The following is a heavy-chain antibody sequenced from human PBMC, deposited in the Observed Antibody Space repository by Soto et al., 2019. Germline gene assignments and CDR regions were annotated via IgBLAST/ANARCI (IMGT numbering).Heavy chain of an antibody. Sequence: SVKVSCKASGGTFSSYAISWVRQAPGQGLEWMGGIIPIFGTANYAQKFQGRVTITADESTSTAYMELSSLRSEDTAVYYCARGGQYYYDSSGPANYYYYGMDVWGQGTTVPVS. V-gene: IGHV1-69*13. CDR3: ARGGQYYYDSSGPANYYYYGMDV. J-gene: IGHJ6*02. D-gene: IGHD3-22*01. CDR1: GGTFSSYA. CDR2: IIPIFGTA.